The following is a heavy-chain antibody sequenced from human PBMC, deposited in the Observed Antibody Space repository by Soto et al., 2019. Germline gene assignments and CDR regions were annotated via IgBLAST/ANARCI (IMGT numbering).Heavy chain of an antibody. CDR1: GYTFTSYA. CDR3: ARGPGGPDGPGDY. V-gene: IGHV1-3*01. CDR2: INAGNGNT. Sequence: QVQLVQSGAEVKKPGASVKVSCMASGYTFTSYAMHWVRQAPGQRLEWMGGINAGNGNTKYSQKFQGRVTITRDTSASTAYMELSSLRSEDTAVYYCARGPGGPDGPGDYWGQGTLVTVSS. D-gene: IGHD2-15*01. J-gene: IGHJ4*02.